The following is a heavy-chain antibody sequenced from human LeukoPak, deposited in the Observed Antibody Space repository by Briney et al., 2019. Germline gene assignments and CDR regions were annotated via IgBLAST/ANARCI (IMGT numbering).Heavy chain of an antibody. CDR2: ISSRSSYI. CDR1: GFTFSSYN. J-gene: IGHJ4*02. Sequence: GGSLRLSCAASGFTFSSYNMEWVRQAPGKGLEWVSSISSRSSYIFYADSVKGRFTISRDNAKKSLYLQMNSLRDEDTAVYYCARDDRYYGSGSYLLLLDYWGQGTLVTVSS. D-gene: IGHD3-10*01. V-gene: IGHV3-21*01. CDR3: ARDDRYYGSGSYLLLLDY.